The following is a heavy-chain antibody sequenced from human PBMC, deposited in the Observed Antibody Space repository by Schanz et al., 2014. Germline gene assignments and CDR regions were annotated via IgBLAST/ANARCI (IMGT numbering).Heavy chain of an antibody. V-gene: IGHV1-8*02. CDR2: MQPDSGKT. D-gene: IGHD6-13*01. CDR3: ASSGAGYSSSWDFDY. J-gene: IGHJ4*02. CDR1: GGTFSSYT. Sequence: QVQLVQSEAEVKKPGSSVKVSCKASGGTFSSYTISWVRQAIGQGPEWMGWMQPDSGKTHYAEKFQGRVAMTRDVSISTAYMELSSLASEDTAVYYCASSGAGYSSSWDFDYWGQGTLVTVSS.